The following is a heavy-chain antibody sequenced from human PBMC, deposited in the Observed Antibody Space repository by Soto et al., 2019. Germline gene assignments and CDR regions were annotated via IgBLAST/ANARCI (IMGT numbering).Heavy chain of an antibody. CDR3: ARADDAYYGMDV. CDR1: GYTVTNYD. D-gene: IGHD1-1*01. CDR2: MNPNSGNT. Sequence: GASLKVSCKASGYTVTNYDINWVRQARGQGLEWMGWMNPNSGNTGYAQKFQGRVTMTRDTSIRTAYMELSSLRSEDTAMYYCARADDAYYGMDVCGKGNTVTVAS. J-gene: IGHJ6*01. V-gene: IGHV1-8*01.